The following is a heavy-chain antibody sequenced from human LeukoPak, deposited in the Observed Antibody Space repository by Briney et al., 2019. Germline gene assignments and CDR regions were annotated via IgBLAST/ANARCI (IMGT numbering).Heavy chain of an antibody. Sequence: GSLRLSCAASGFTFSSYSMNWVRQAPGKGLEWVSHITASGTAMFYADSVKGRFTISRDNAKNSLYLQMNSLRDEDTAVYYCASSGSYRFDYWGQGTLVTVSS. CDR3: ASSGSYRFDY. CDR2: ITASGTAM. J-gene: IGHJ4*02. V-gene: IGHV3-48*02. D-gene: IGHD1-26*01. CDR1: GFTFSSYS.